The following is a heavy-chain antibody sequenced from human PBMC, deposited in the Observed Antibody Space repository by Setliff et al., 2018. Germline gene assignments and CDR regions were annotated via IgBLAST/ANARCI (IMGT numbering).Heavy chain of an antibody. CDR3: ARDLPVVT. D-gene: IGHD2-15*01. V-gene: IGHV3-23*01. J-gene: IGHJ5*02. CDR2: ITDDGGTT. Sequence: GGSLRLSCTTSGFTFFSYTMNWVRQAPGKGLEWVSAITDDGGTTHYAGSVKGRFTTSRDNSKNTLYLQMNGLRVDDSAVYHCARDLPVVTWGQGTLVTVSS. CDR1: GFTFFSYT.